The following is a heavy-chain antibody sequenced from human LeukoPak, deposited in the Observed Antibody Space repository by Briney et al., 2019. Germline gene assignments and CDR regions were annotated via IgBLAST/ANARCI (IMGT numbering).Heavy chain of an antibody. CDR1: GFTLSNYW. Sequence: GGSLRLSCAASGFTLSNYWMSWVRQAPGKGLGWVANIKQDGNEKYYVDSVKGRFTISRGNAKNSLYLQMNSLRAEDTAVYYCARVKYYDFWSGNDAFDIWGQGTMVSVSS. V-gene: IGHV3-7*01. CDR2: IKQDGNEK. J-gene: IGHJ3*02. CDR3: ARVKYYDFWSGNDAFDI. D-gene: IGHD3-3*01.